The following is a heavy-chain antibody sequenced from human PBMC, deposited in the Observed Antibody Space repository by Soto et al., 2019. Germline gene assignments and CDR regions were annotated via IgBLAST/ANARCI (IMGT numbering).Heavy chain of an antibody. Sequence: GESLKISCKGSGYSFTSYWIGWVRQMPGKGLEWMGIIYPGDSDTRYSPSFQGQVTISADKSISTAYLQWSSLKASDTAMYYCARHIHYDILTGYYNGFDYWGQGTLVTVSS. CDR2: IYPGDSDT. J-gene: IGHJ4*02. D-gene: IGHD3-9*01. CDR3: ARHIHYDILTGYYNGFDY. CDR1: GYSFTSYW. V-gene: IGHV5-51*01.